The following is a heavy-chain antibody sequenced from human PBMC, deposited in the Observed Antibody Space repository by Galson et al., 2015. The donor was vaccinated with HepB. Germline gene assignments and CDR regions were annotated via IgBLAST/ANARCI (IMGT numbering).Heavy chain of an antibody. CDR3: ARDGYSSSWYVRYFDL. D-gene: IGHD6-13*01. CDR1: GFTVSSNY. J-gene: IGHJ2*01. V-gene: IGHV3-66*01. CDR2: IYSGGST. Sequence: SLRLSCAASGFTVSSNYMSWVRQAPGKGLEWVSVIYSGGSTYYADSVKGIFTISRDNSKNTLYLQMNSLRAEDTAVYYCARDGYSSSWYVRYFDLWGRGTLVTVSS.